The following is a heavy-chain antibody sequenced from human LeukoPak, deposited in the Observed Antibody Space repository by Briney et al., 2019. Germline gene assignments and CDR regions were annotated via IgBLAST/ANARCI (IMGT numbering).Heavy chain of an antibody. J-gene: IGHJ3*01. CDR3: AKFFTGEYVRAFDV. D-gene: IGHD3-10*02. V-gene: IGHV3-30*18. Sequence: GGSLRLSCAASGFTYSSYAMHWVRQAPGKGLEWVAVISYDGSNKYYADSVKGRFTISRDNSKNTLYLQMNSLRAEDTAVYYCAKFFTGEYVRAFDVWGQGTMVTVSS. CDR1: GFTYSSYA. CDR2: ISYDGSNK.